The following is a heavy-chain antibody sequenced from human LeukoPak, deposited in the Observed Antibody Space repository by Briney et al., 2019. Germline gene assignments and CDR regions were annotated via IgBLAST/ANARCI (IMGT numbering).Heavy chain of an antibody. CDR3: ARPRGCGSSRCNNFDY. CDR1: GFTFSNNW. J-gene: IGHJ4*02. V-gene: IGHV3-74*01. Sequence: PGGSLRLSCAASGFTFSNNWMHWVRQAPGKGLVWVSRISADGSSTSYADSVKGRFTISTDNAKNTLYLQMNRLRAEDTAVYYCARPRGCGSSRCNNFDYWGQGTLVTVSS. D-gene: IGHD2-2*01. CDR2: ISADGSST.